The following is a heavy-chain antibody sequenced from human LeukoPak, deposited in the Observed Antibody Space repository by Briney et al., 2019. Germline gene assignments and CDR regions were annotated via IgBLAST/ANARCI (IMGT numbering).Heavy chain of an antibody. Sequence: TGGSLRLSCAASGFTFSSYSMNWVRQAPGKGLEWVSSISSSSSYIYYADSVKGRFTISRDNAKNSLYLQMNSLRAEDTAVYYCARDRNYDYIWGSYRPDYFDYWGQGTLVTVSS. CDR3: ARDRNYDYIWGSYRPDYFDY. J-gene: IGHJ4*02. CDR1: GFTFSSYS. D-gene: IGHD3-16*02. V-gene: IGHV3-21*01. CDR2: ISSSSSYI.